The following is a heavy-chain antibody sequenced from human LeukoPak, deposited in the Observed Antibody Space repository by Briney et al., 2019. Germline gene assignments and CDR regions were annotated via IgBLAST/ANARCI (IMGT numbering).Heavy chain of an antibody. Sequence: QPGGSLRLSCAASGFTFSSYGMHWVRQAPGKGLEWVAVIWYGGSNKYYADSVKGRFTISRDNTKNTLYLQMNSLSAEDTAVYYCAKFSGWPTNYFDYWGQGTLVTVSS. CDR1: GFTFSSYG. CDR3: AKFSGWPTNYFDY. CDR2: IWYGGSNK. V-gene: IGHV3-33*06. J-gene: IGHJ4*02. D-gene: IGHD6-19*01.